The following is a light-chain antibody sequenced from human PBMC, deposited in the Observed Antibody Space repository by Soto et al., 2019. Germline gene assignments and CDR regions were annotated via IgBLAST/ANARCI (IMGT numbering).Light chain of an antibody. CDR3: ISYKGSTTVYV. CDR2: DVN. Sequence: QSVLTQPASVSGSPGQSITISCTGTNSDVGAYNYVSWYQHHPGKAPKLMIYDVNNRPSGVSNRFSGSKSGNTASLTISGLQAEDEADYYCISYKGSTTVYVFGGGTKLTVL. J-gene: IGLJ1*01. V-gene: IGLV2-14*03. CDR1: NSDVGAYNY.